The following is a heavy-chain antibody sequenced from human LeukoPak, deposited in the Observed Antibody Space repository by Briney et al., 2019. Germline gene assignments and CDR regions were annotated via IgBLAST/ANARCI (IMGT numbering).Heavy chain of an antibody. V-gene: IGHV3-53*01. D-gene: IGHD3-22*01. CDR2: IYSGGST. J-gene: IGHJ3*02. CDR1: GFTVSSNY. Sequence: PGGSLRLSCAASGFTVSSNYMSWVRQAPGKGLEWVSVIYSGGSTYYADSVKGRFTISRDNSKNTLYLQMNSLRAEDTAVYYCARDGHYYDSSDAFDIWGQGTMVTVSS. CDR3: ARDGHYYDSSDAFDI.